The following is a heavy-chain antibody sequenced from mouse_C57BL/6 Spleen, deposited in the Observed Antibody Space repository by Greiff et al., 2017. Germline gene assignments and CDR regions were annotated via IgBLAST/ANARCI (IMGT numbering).Heavy chain of an antibody. J-gene: IGHJ3*01. CDR3: ARWEYDEDWFAY. CDR2: INPSSGYT. V-gene: IGHV1-4*01. Sequence: VQLQQSGAELARPGASVKMSCKASGYTFTSYTMHWVKQRPGQGLEWIGYINPSSGYTKYNQKFKDKATLTADKSSSTAYMQLSSLTSEDSTVYYCARWEYDEDWFAYWGQGTLVTVSA. D-gene: IGHD2-14*01. CDR1: GYTFTSYT.